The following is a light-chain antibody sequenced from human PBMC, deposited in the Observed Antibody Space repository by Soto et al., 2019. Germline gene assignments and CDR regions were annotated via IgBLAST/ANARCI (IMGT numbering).Light chain of an antibody. J-gene: IGKJ1*01. V-gene: IGKV3-20*01. CDR2: GAS. CDR3: QQFANSPRT. Sequence: EIVLTQSPGTLSLSPGERATLSCRANQSVSINYLAWYKHKPGQAPRLLVWGASRRAAGIPDRFSGSGSGTDFTLTISRLEPEDFAVYYCQQFANSPRTFGQGTNVEIK. CDR1: QSVSINY.